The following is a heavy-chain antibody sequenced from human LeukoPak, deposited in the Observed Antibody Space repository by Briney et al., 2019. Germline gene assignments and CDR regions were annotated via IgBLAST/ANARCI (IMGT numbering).Heavy chain of an antibody. V-gene: IGHV3-74*01. CDR3: ARVREYVGFDY. J-gene: IGHJ4*02. D-gene: IGHD3-16*01. Sequence: PGGSLRLSCAASGFTFSSYWMHWVRQAPGKGLVWVSRINSDGSSTSYADSVKGRFTISRDNAKNSLYLQMNSLGAEDTAVYYCARVREYVGFDYWGQGTLVTVSS. CDR2: INSDGSST. CDR1: GFTFSSYW.